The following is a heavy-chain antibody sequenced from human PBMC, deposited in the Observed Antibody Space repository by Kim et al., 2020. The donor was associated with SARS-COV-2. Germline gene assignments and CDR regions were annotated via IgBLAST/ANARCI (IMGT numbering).Heavy chain of an antibody. D-gene: IGHD1-26*01. CDR3: TTETVDSGSYYYYYGMDV. V-gene: IGHV3-15*01. Sequence: GGSLRLSCAASGFTFSNAWMSWVRQAPGKGLEWVGRIKSKTDGGTTDYAAPVKGRFTISRDDSKNTLYLQMNSLKTEDTAVYYCTTETVDSGSYYYYYGMDVWGQGTPVTVSS. CDR1: GFTFSNAW. J-gene: IGHJ6*02. CDR2: IKSKTDGGTT.